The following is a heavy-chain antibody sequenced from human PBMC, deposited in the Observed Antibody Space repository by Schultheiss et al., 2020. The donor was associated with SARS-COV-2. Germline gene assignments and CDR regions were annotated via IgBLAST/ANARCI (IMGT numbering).Heavy chain of an antibody. J-gene: IGHJ4*02. CDR2: IYYSGST. D-gene: IGHD5-18*01. CDR3: ARVAIQLTLDY. Sequence: GSLRLSCTVSGGSISSSSYYWGWIRQPPGKGLEWIGSIYYSGSTYYNPSLKSRVTISVDTSKNQFSLKLSSVTAADTAVYYCARVAIQLTLDYWGQGTLVTVSS. V-gene: IGHV4-39*07. CDR1: GGSISSSSYY.